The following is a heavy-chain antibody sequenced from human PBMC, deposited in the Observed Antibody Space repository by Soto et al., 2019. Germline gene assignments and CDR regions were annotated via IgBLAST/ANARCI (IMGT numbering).Heavy chain of an antibody. D-gene: IGHD5-12*01. Sequence: QVQLVESGGGLVKPGGSLRLSCVASGFTFSDYYMSWIRQARGKGLEWVSYISSSSSYTNYADSVKGRFTISRDNAKNSLYLQMNSLRAEDTAVYYCARDHHRYSGYDYVDYWGQGTLVTVSS. V-gene: IGHV3-11*05. CDR3: ARDHHRYSGYDYVDY. J-gene: IGHJ4*02. CDR1: GFTFSDYY. CDR2: ISSSSSYT.